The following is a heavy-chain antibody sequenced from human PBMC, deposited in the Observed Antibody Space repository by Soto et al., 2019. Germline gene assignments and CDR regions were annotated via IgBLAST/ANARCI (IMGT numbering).Heavy chain of an antibody. D-gene: IGHD6-25*01. CDR1: GFTFSSYG. V-gene: IGHV3-30*18. CDR2: ISYDGSNK. J-gene: IGHJ6*02. CDR3: AKDLLRPGRAYGMDV. Sequence: QVQLVESGGGVVQPGRSLRLSCAASGFTFSSYGMHWVRQAPGKGLEWVAVISYDGSNKYYADSVKGRFTISRDNSKNTLYLQMHSLSAEATAVYYCAKDLLRPGRAYGMDVWGQGTTVTVSS.